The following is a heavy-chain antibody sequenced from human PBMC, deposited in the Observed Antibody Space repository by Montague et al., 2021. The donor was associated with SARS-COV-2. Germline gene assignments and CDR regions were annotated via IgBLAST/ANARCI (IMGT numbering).Heavy chain of an antibody. Sequence: SLRLSCAASGFSFSSYHMNWVRQAPGKGLEWVSSISPSGDYIYSADSLKGRFIISRDNAKNSLYLQVSSLRAEDTAIYYCARASWIVATVPDYWGQGTLVTVSS. CDR2: ISPSGDYI. CDR3: ARASWIVATVPDY. CDR1: GFSFSSYH. J-gene: IGHJ4*02. V-gene: IGHV3-21*01. D-gene: IGHD5-12*01.